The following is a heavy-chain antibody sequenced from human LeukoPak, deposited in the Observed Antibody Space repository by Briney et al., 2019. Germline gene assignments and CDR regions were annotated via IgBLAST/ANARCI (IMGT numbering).Heavy chain of an antibody. CDR2: ISGSGGST. V-gene: IGHV3-23*01. CDR1: GFTFSSYT. Sequence: GGSLRLSCAASGFTFSSYTMSWVRQAPGKGLEWVSAISGSGGSTYYADSVKGRFTISRDNSKNTLYLQMNSLRAEDTAVYYCAKGELHFNTCSFDYWGQGTLVTVSS. D-gene: IGHD1-26*01. CDR3: AKGELHFNTCSFDY. J-gene: IGHJ4*02.